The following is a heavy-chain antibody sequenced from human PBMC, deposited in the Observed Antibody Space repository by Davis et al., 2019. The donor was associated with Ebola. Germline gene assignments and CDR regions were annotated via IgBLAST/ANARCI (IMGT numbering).Heavy chain of an antibody. V-gene: IGHV3-21*01. CDR2: ISSSSSYI. CDR3: ARGDYVWGSHLPYYFDY. Sequence: PGGSLRLSCAASGFTFSSYSMNWVRQAPGKGLEWVSSISSSSSYIYYADSVKGRFTISRDNAKNSLYLQMNSLRAEDTAVYYCARGDYVWGSHLPYYFDYWGQGTLVTVSS. CDR1: GFTFSSYS. J-gene: IGHJ4*02. D-gene: IGHD3-16*01.